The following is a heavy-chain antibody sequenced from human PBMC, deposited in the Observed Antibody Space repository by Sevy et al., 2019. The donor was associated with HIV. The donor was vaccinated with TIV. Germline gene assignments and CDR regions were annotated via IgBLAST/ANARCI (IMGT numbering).Heavy chain of an antibody. D-gene: IGHD3-3*01. CDR1: GGSVSSGSYY. J-gene: IGHJ3*02. CDR2: IYYSGST. V-gene: IGHV4-61*01. Sequence: SETLSLTCTVSGGSVSSGSYYWSWIRQPPGKGLEWIGYIYYSGSTNYNPSLKSRVTISVDTSKNQFSLKLSSVTAADTAVYYCARDRRGDFWSGYYTGDAFDIWGQGTMVTVSS. CDR3: ARDRRGDFWSGYYTGDAFDI.